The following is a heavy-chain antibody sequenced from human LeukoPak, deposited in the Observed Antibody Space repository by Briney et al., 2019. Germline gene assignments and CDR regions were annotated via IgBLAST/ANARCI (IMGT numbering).Heavy chain of an antibody. CDR3: ARGDSSGSWDY. CDR2: INPSGGST. D-gene: IGHD3-22*01. CDR1: GYTFTSYG. V-gene: IGHV1-46*01. J-gene: IGHJ4*02. Sequence: ASVKVSCKASGYTFTSYGISWVRQAPGQGLEWMGIINPSGGSTSYAQKFQGRVTMTRDMSTSTVYMELSSLRSEDTAVYYCARGDSSGSWDYWGQGTLVTVSS.